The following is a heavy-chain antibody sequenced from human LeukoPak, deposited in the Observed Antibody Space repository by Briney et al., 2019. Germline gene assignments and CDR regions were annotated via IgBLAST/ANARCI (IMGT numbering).Heavy chain of an antibody. CDR1: GYTFTSYG. CDR2: ISAYNGNT. D-gene: IGHD3-10*01. V-gene: IGHV1-18*01. J-gene: IGHJ6*02. CDR3: ARDLITMVRGVIITSLGHYYYYGMDV. Sequence: GESLKISCKASGYTFTSYGISWVRQAPGQGLEWMGWISAYNGNTNYAQKLQGRVTMTTDTSTSTAYMELRSLRSDDTAVYYCARDLITMVRGVIITSLGHYYYYGMDVWGQGTTVTVSS.